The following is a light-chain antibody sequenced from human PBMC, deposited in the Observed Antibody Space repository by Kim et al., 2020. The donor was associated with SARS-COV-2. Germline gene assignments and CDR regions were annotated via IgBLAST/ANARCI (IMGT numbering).Light chain of an antibody. CDR3: SSYTSSSTFGV. V-gene: IGLV2-14*04. CDR1: SSDVGGYNY. CDR2: DVS. J-gene: IGLJ1*01. Sequence: SITISCTGTSSDVGGYNYVSWYQQHPGKAPKLMIYDVSKRPSGVSNRFSGSESGNTASLTISGLQAEDEADYYCSSYTSSSTFGVFGTGTKVTVL.